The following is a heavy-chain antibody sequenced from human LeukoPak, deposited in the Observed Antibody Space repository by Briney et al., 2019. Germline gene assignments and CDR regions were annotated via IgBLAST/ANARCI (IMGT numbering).Heavy chain of an antibody. CDR1: GFTFSSYE. Sequence: PGGSLRLSCAASGFTFSSYEMNWVRQAPGKGLEWVSYISSSGSTIYYADSVKGRFTISRDNAKNSLYLQMNSLRAEDTAVYYCARGIAAAGSPQYYFDYWGQGTLVTVSS. CDR2: ISSSGSTI. J-gene: IGHJ4*02. D-gene: IGHD6-13*01. CDR3: ARGIAAAGSPQYYFDY. V-gene: IGHV3-48*03.